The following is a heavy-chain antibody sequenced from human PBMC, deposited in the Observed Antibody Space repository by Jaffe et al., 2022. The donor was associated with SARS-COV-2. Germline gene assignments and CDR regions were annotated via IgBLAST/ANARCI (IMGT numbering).Heavy chain of an antibody. J-gene: IGHJ5*02. CDR2: IYYSGST. CDR1: GGSISSYY. V-gene: IGHV4-59*01. CDR3: ASGGSYYAWFDP. D-gene: IGHD1-26*01. Sequence: QVQLQESGPGLVKPSETLSLTCTVSGGSISSYYWSWIRQPPGKGLEWIGYIYYSGSTNYNPSLKSRVTISVDTSKNQFSLKLSSVTAADTAVYYCASGGSYYAWFDPWGQGTLVTVSS.